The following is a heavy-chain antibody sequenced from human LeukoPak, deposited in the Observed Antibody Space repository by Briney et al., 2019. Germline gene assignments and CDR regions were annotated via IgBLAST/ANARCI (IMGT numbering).Heavy chain of an antibody. CDR1: GGSISSYY. V-gene: IGHV4-59*01. Sequence: PSETLSLTCTVSGGSISSYYWSWIRQPPGKGLEWIGYIYYSGSTNYNPSLKSRVTISVDTSKNQFPLKLSSVTTADTAVYYCARDRGPRFDPWGQGTLATVSS. D-gene: IGHD3-10*01. CDR3: ARDRGPRFDP. CDR2: IYYSGST. J-gene: IGHJ5*02.